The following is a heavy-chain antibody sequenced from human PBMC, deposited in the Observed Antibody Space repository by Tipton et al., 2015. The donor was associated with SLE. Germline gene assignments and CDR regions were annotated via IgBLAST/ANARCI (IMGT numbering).Heavy chain of an antibody. J-gene: IGHJ5*02. Sequence: TLSLTCTVSGYPISSAYYWGWIRQPPGKGLEWIGSIYHSGSTYYNPSLKSRVTISVDTSKNQFSLNLISVTAADTAVYYCVRQANWFDPWGQGTLVTVSS. CDR2: IYHSGST. CDR1: GYPISSAYY. CDR3: VRQANWFDP. V-gene: IGHV4-38-2*02.